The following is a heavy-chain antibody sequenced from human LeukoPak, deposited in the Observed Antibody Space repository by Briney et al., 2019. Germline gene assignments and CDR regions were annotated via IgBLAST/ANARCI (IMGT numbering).Heavy chain of an antibody. J-gene: IGHJ1*01. CDR1: GYSFTSYW. CDR2: IYPGDSDT. D-gene: IGHD2-15*01. V-gene: IGHV5-51*01. CDR3: ARGGYCSGGSCYPVPGEYFQH. Sequence: GESLKISCKGSGYSFTSYWIGWVRQMPGKGLEWMGIIYPGDSDTRYSPSFQGQVTISADKSISTAYLQWSSLKASDTAMYYCARGGYCSGGSCYPVPGEYFQHWGQGTLVTVSS.